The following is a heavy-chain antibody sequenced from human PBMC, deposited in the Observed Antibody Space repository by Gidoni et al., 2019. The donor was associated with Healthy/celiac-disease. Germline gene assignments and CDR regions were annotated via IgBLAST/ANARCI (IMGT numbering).Heavy chain of an antibody. Sequence: EVQLVESGGGLVKPGGSLRLSCAASGFTFSSYRMNWVRQAPGKGLEWVSSISSSSSYIYYADSVKGRFTISRDNAKNSLYLQMNSLRAEDTAVYYCARDNIAVAGHWYFDLWGRGTLVTVSS. CDR2: ISSSSSYI. CDR1: GFTFSSYR. D-gene: IGHD6-19*01. V-gene: IGHV3-21*01. CDR3: ARDNIAVAGHWYFDL. J-gene: IGHJ2*01.